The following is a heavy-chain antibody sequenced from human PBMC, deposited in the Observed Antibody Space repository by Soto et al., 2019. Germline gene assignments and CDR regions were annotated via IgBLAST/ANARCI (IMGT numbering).Heavy chain of an antibody. CDR2: ISSSSSYT. V-gene: IGHV3-11*05. CDR1: GFTFSTYA. CDR3: ARDADILTGSDAFDI. Sequence: PGGSLRLSCAASGFTFSTYAMAWVRQAPGKGLEWVSYISSSSSYTNYADSVKGRFTISRDNAKNSLYLQMNSLRAEDTAVYYCARDADILTGSDAFDIWGQGTMVPVSS. D-gene: IGHD3-9*01. J-gene: IGHJ3*02.